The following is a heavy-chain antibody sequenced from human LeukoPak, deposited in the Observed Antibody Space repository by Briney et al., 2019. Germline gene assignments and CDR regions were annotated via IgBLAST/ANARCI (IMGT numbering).Heavy chain of an antibody. J-gene: IGHJ4*02. CDR1: GYTFTSYG. V-gene: IGHV1-18*04. Sequence: ASVKVSCTASGYTFTSYGISWVRQAPGQGLEWMGWISAYNGNTNYAQKLQGRVTMTTDTSTSTAYMELRSLRSDDTAVYYCARGYCSGGSCYWGDFDYWGQGTLVTVSS. CDR3: ARGYCSGGSCYWGDFDY. CDR2: ISAYNGNT. D-gene: IGHD2-15*01.